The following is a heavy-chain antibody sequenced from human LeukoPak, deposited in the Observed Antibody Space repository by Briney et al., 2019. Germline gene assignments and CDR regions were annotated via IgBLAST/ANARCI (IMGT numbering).Heavy chain of an antibody. Sequence: GGSLRLSCAASGFTVSSNYMSWVRQAPGKGLEWVSVIYSGGSTYYADSVKGRFTISRDNSKNTLYLQMNSLRAEDTAVYYCARAIKDYDILTGYSTFDYWGQGTLVTVSS. D-gene: IGHD3-9*01. J-gene: IGHJ4*02. CDR1: GFTVSSNY. V-gene: IGHV3-66*01. CDR3: ARAIKDYDILTGYSTFDY. CDR2: IYSGGST.